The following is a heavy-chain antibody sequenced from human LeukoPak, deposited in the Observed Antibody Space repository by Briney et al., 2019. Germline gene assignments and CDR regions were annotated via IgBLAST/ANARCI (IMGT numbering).Heavy chain of an antibody. CDR2: INPNSGGT. J-gene: IGHJ4*02. Sequence: ASVKVSCKASGYTFTGYYMHWVRQAPGQGLEWMGWINPNSGGTNYAQKFQGRVTMTRDTSISTAYMELSRLRSDDTAVFYCARTTFPLYYYDNSGYLHFDYWGQGTLVTVSS. V-gene: IGHV1-2*02. CDR1: GYTFTGYY. D-gene: IGHD3-22*01. CDR3: ARTTFPLYYYDNSGYLHFDY.